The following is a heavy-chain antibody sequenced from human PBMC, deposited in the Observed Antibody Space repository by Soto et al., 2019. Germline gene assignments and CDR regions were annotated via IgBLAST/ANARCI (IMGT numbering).Heavy chain of an antibody. V-gene: IGHV4-31*03. CDR3: ARYRDSSSWYEKYGMDV. CDR2: IYYSGST. Sequence: TSETLSLTCTVSGGSISSGGYYWSWIRQHPGKGLEWIGYIYYSGSTYYNPSLKSRVTISVDTSKNQFSLKLSSVTAADTAVYYCARYRDSSSWYEKYGMDVWGQGTTDTVSS. D-gene: IGHD6-13*01. CDR1: GGSISSGGYY. J-gene: IGHJ6*02.